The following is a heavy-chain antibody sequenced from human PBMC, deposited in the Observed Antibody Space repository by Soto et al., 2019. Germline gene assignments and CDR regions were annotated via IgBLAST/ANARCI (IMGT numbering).Heavy chain of an antibody. Sequence: GGSLRLSCAASGFTFSSYAMSWVRQAPGKGLEWVSAISGSGGSTYYADSVKGRFTISRDNSKNMLYLQMNSLRAEDTAVYYCAKNHDFWSGYYIDYWGQGTLVTVSS. CDR3: AKNHDFWSGYYIDY. CDR2: ISGSGGST. V-gene: IGHV3-23*01. J-gene: IGHJ4*02. CDR1: GFTFSSYA. D-gene: IGHD3-3*01.